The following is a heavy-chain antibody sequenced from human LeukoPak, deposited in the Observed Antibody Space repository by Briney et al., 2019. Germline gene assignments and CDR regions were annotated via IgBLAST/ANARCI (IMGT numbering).Heavy chain of an antibody. Sequence: SQTLSPTCTVSGGSISSGGYYWSWIRQHPGKGLEWIGYIYYSGSTYYNPSLKSRVTISVDTSKNQFSLKLSSVTAADTAVYYCARQKYSSTDNWFDPWGQGTLVTVSS. CDR1: GGSISSGGYY. CDR3: ARQKYSSTDNWFDP. D-gene: IGHD6-13*01. V-gene: IGHV4-31*03. J-gene: IGHJ5*02. CDR2: IYYSGST.